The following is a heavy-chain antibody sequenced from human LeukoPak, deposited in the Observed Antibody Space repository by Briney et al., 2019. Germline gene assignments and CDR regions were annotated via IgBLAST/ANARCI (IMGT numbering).Heavy chain of an antibody. CDR1: GFTFDDYG. V-gene: IGHV3-20*04. D-gene: IGHD6-19*01. CDR3: ARDPYSGGYGAYYYYYMDV. Sequence: PGGSLRLSCAASGFTFDDYGMNWVRQAPGKGLEWVSGINWNGGSTNYADSVKGRFTISRDNAENSLYLQMNSLRDEDTAVYYCARDPYSGGYGAYYYYYMDVWGKGTTVTVSS. CDR2: INWNGGST. J-gene: IGHJ6*03.